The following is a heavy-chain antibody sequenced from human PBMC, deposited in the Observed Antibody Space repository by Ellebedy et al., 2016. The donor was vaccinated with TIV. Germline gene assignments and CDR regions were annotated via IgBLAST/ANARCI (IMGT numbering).Heavy chain of an antibody. J-gene: IGHJ4*02. CDR3: ARLNIRGVTIMNFDY. Sequence: SETLSLTXTVSGGSVSSGSYYWSWIRQPPGKGLEWIGYIYYSGSTNYNPSLKSRVTISVDTSKNQFSLKLSSVTAADTAVYYCARLNIRGVTIMNFDYWGQGTLVTVSS. D-gene: IGHD3-10*01. V-gene: IGHV4-61*01. CDR1: GGSVSSGSYY. CDR2: IYYSGST.